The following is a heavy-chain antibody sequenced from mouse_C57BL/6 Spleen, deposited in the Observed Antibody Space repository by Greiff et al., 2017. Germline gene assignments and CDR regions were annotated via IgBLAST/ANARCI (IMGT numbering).Heavy chain of an antibody. V-gene: IGHV5-9-1*02. Sequence: DVQLVESGEGLVKPGGSLKLSCAASGFTFSSYAMSWVRQTPEKRLEWVAYISSGGDYNYYADTVQGRFTISRDNARNTLYRQMSSLKAEDTAMYYCTRDGGKYYYAMDYWGQGTSVTVSS. D-gene: IGHD2-1*01. CDR1: GFTFSSYA. CDR2: ISSGGDYN. J-gene: IGHJ4*01. CDR3: TRDGGKYYYAMDY.